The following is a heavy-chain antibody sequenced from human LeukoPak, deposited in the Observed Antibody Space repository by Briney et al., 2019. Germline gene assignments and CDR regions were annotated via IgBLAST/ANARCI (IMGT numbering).Heavy chain of an antibody. J-gene: IGHJ4*02. V-gene: IGHV3-23*01. CDR3: AKGITMIVVVTPFDY. CDR2: IGDSGGST. D-gene: IGHD3-22*01. Sequence: SGGSLRLSCAASGFTFNNYPMSWVRQAPGKGLEWVAAIGDSGGSTYYADSVKGRFTISRDNSKNTLYLQMNSLRAEDTAVYYCAKGITMIVVVTPFDYWGQGTLVTVSS. CDR1: GFTFNNYP.